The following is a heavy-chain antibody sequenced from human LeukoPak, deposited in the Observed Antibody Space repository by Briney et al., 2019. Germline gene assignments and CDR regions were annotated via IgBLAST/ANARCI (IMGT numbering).Heavy chain of an antibody. CDR2: IYYSGAT. D-gene: IGHD5-24*01. J-gene: IGHJ6*03. V-gene: IGHV4-39*01. Sequence: SETLSLTCTVSGGSIRSSTYYWGWIRQPPGKGLEWIGSIYYSGATNYNPSLKSRVTISVDTSKNQFSPKLSSVTAADTAVFYCARQDGYNRYYYYYMDVWGEGTTVTVSS. CDR3: ARQDGYNRYYYYYMDV. CDR1: GGSIRSSTYY.